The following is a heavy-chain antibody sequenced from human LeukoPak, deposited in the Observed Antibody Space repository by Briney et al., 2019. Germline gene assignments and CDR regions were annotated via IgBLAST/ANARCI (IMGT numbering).Heavy chain of an antibody. J-gene: IGHJ4*02. D-gene: IGHD6-19*01. V-gene: IGHV3-15*01. CDR3: TTGYSSGWRGLDY. Sequence: GGSLRLSCAASGFTFSSYWMSWVRQAPGKGLEWVGRIKSKTDGGTTDYAAPVKGRFTISRDDSKNTLYLQMNSLKTEDTAVYYCTTGYSSGWRGLDYWGQGTLVTVSS. CDR2: IKSKTDGGTT. CDR1: GFTFSSYW.